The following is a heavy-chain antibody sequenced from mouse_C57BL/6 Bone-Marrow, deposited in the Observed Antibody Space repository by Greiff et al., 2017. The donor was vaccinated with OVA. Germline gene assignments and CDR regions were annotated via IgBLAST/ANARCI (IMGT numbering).Heavy chain of an antibody. CDR1: GYTFTDYY. D-gene: IGHD3-2*02. CDR3: ARRSSGPFDY. Sequence: EVQLQQSGPVLVKPGASVKMSCKASGYTFTDYYMNWVKQSHGKSLEWIGVINPYNGGTSYNQKFKGKATLTVDKSSSTAYMELNSLTSEDSAVYYCARRSSGPFDYWGQGTTLTVSS. J-gene: IGHJ2*01. V-gene: IGHV1-19*01. CDR2: INPYNGGT.